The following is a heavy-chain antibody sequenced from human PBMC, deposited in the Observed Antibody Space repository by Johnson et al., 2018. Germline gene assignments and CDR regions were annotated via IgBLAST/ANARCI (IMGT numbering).Heavy chain of an antibody. J-gene: IGHJ1*01. Sequence: QVQLVESGGGVVQPGRSLRLSCAASEFTFSTYGMHWVRQAPGKGLEGVAVIWYDGSNKYYADSVKGRFTISRDNSKNTLYLQMNSLRAEDTAVYYCARARMPYGDYLEYFQHWGQGTLVTVSS. D-gene: IGHD4-17*01. CDR1: EFTFSTYG. CDR3: ARARMPYGDYLEYFQH. CDR2: IWYDGSNK. V-gene: IGHV3-33*01.